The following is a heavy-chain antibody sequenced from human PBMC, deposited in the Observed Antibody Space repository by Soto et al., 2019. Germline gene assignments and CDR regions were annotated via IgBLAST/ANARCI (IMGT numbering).Heavy chain of an antibody. CDR3: AKGRVPVAGPIDY. CDR2: ISYDGSNK. CDR1: GFTFSSYG. Sequence: SLRLSCAASGFTFSSYGMHWVRQAPGKGLEWVAVISYDGSNKYYADSVKGRFTISRDNSKNTLYLQMNSLRAEDTAVYYCAKGRVPVAGPIDYWGQGTLVTVSS. D-gene: IGHD6-19*01. J-gene: IGHJ4*02. V-gene: IGHV3-30*18.